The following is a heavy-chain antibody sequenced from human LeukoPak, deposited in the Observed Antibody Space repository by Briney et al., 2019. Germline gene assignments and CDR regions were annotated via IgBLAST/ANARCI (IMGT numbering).Heavy chain of an antibody. Sequence: SETLSLTCTVSGGSISSSSYYWGWIRQPPGKGLEWIGSIYYSGSTYYNPSLKSRVTISVDTSKNQLSLKLSSVTAADTAVYYCASLKRGYSGYDAVSLDYWGQGTLVTVSS. V-gene: IGHV4-39*01. CDR1: GGSISSSSYY. D-gene: IGHD5-12*01. CDR3: ASLKRGYSGYDAVSLDY. J-gene: IGHJ4*02. CDR2: IYYSGST.